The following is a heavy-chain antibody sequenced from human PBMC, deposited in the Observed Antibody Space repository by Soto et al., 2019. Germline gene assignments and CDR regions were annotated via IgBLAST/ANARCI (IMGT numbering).Heavy chain of an antibody. V-gene: IGHV1-18*01. D-gene: IGHD3-16*01. Sequence: QVQLVQSGDEMKKPGASVRVSCKASGYIFVNYGIAWVRQAPGQGLEWMGWISPYTGDTHSASKVQGRLTMTTDTYTSTAYMDQGSLTSDDTAVYYCAMVDNYVTPTPQDVWGQGTTVTVSS. CDR1: GYIFVNYG. CDR3: AMVDNYVTPTPQDV. J-gene: IGHJ6*02. CDR2: ISPYTGDT.